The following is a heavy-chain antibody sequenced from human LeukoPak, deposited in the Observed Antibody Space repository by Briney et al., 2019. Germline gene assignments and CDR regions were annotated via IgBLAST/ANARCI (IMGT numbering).Heavy chain of an antibody. J-gene: IGHJ4*02. D-gene: IGHD5-18*01. Sequence: ASVKVSCKAPGYTFTGYYMHWVRQAPGQGLEWMGRINPNSGGTNYAQKFQGRVTMTRDTSISTAYMELSRLRSDDTAVYYCARDLPSDTALILDYWGQGTLVTVSS. CDR3: ARDLPSDTALILDY. CDR1: GYTFTGYY. V-gene: IGHV1-2*06. CDR2: INPNSGGT.